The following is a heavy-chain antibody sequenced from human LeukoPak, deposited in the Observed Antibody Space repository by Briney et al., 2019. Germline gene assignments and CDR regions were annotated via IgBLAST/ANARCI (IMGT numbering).Heavy chain of an antibody. CDR3: ARHRLYSSSSDY. CDR2: INHSGST. D-gene: IGHD6-6*01. J-gene: IGHJ4*02. CDR1: GGSISSSSYY. Sequence: SETLSLTCTVSGGSISSSSYYWGWIRQPPGKGLEWIGEINHSGSTNYNPSLKSRVTISVDTSKNQFSLKLSSVTAADTAVYYCARHRLYSSSSDYWGQGTLVTVSS. V-gene: IGHV4-39*01.